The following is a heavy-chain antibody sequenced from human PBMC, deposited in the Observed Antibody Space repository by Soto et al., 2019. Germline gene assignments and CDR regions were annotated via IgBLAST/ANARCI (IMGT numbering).Heavy chain of an antibody. V-gene: IGHV4-39*01. CDR1: GGSISSSSYY. Sequence: QLQLQESGPGLVKPSETLSLTCTVSGGSISSSSYYWGWIRQPPGKGLEWIGSIYYSGSTYYNPSLKNRVTISVDTSKNQFSLKLSSVTAADTAVYYCARQEVTYYDFGSGDIIDYWGQGTLVTVAS. CDR3: ARQEVTYYDFGSGDIIDY. J-gene: IGHJ4*02. CDR2: IYYSGST. D-gene: IGHD3-3*01.